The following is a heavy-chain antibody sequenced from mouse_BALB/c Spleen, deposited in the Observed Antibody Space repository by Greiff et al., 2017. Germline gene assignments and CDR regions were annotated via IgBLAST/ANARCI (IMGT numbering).Heavy chain of an antibody. D-gene: IGHD2-1*01. CDR1: GYTFTDYW. J-gene: IGHJ2*01. CDR2: IDTSDSYT. CDR3: ARGDGNYVD. V-gene: IGHV1-69*01. Sequence: VQLQQPGAELVVPGASVKMSCKASGYTFTDYWMHWVKQRPGQGLEWIGAIDTSDSYTSYNQKFKGKATLTVDESSSTAYMQLSSLTSEDSAVYYCARGDGNYVDWGQGTTLTVSS.